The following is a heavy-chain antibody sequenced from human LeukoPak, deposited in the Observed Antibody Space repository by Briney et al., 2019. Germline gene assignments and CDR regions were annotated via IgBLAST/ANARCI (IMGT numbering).Heavy chain of an antibody. CDR2: ISSSSSYI. V-gene: IGHV3-21*01. Sequence: GGSLRLSCAASGFTFSSYSMNWVRQAPGKGLEWVSSISSSSSYIYYADSVKGRFTISGDNAKNSLYLQMNSLRAEDTAVYYCARGSHWGYFDYWGQGTLVTVSS. J-gene: IGHJ4*02. CDR1: GFTFSSYS. D-gene: IGHD3-16*01. CDR3: ARGSHWGYFDY.